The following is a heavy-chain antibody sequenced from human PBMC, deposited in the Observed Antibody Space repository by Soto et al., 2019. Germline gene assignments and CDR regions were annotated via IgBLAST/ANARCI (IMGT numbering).Heavy chain of an antibody. D-gene: IGHD5-12*01. V-gene: IGHV3-21*01. J-gene: IGHJ4*02. Sequence: GGSLRLSCAASGFTFSSYSMNWVRQAPGKGLEWVSSISSSSSYIYYADSVKGRFTISRDNAKNSLYLQMNSLRAEDTAVYYCATDFYSIVATEIWVDYWGQGTLVTVSS. CDR1: GFTFSSYS. CDR3: ATDFYSIVATEIWVDY. CDR2: ISSSSSYI.